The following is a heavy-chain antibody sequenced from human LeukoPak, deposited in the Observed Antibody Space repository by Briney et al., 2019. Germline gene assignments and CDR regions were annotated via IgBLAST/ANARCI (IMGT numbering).Heavy chain of an antibody. Sequence: GGSLRLSCAASGFTFSNYWVHWVRQAPGKGLVWVSRINRDGSTTNYADSVKGRFTISRDNSKNTLYLQMNSLRAEDTAVYYCAPAPRDSSGIPGGYWGQGTLVTVSS. D-gene: IGHD3-22*01. CDR1: GFTFSNYW. J-gene: IGHJ4*02. CDR3: APAPRDSSGIPGGY. V-gene: IGHV3-74*01. CDR2: INRDGSTT.